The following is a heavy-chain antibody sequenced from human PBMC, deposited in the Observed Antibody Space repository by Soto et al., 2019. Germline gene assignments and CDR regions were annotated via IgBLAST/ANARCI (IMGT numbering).Heavy chain of an antibody. Sequence: SVKVSCKASGGTFSSYAISWVRQAPGQGLEWMGGIIPIFGTANYAQKFQGRVTITADESTSTAYMELSSLRSEDTAVYYCARLYYDFWGGYRDRDDYYYYGMDVWG. CDR2: IIPIFGTA. D-gene: IGHD3-3*01. CDR1: GGTFSSYA. CDR3: ARLYYDFWGGYRDRDDYYYYGMDV. J-gene: IGHJ6*02. V-gene: IGHV1-69*13.